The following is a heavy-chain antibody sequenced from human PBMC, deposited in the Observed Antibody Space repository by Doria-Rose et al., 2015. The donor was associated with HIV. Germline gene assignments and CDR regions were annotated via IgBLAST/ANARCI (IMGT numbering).Heavy chain of an antibody. D-gene: IGHD6-13*01. CDR2: IFSDDDR. CDR3: ARIKSSRWYHKYYFDF. CDR1: GVSLSSPGMG. V-gene: IGHV2-26*01. Sequence: QITLKESGPVLVKLTETLTLTCTVSGVSLSSPGMGVSWIRQPPGQALEWLANIFSDDDRSYKTSLKSRLTIARGTSKSQVVLTMTDMDPVDTATYYCARIKSSRWYHKYYFDFWGQGTLVIVSA. J-gene: IGHJ4*02.